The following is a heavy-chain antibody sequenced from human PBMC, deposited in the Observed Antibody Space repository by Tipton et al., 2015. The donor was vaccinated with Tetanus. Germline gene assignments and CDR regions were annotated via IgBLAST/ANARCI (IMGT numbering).Heavy chain of an antibody. V-gene: IGHV3-9*01. CDR3: ARDGETIIAHHNVGDV. Sequence: SLRLSCAASGFTFQDYAIHWVRQVRGKGLEWVAALSGSGGSKVYADSVKGRFTISRDNANKSLYVQMNSLRVEDTAIYYCARDGETIIAHHNVGDVWGQGTTVTVSS. CDR2: LSGSGGSK. D-gene: IGHD2-21*01. J-gene: IGHJ6*02. CDR1: GFTFQDYA.